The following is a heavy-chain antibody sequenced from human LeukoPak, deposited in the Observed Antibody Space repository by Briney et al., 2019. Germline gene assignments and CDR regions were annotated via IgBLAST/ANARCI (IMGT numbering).Heavy chain of an antibody. J-gene: IGHJ3*01. V-gene: IGHV3-74*01. CDR1: GFTFGSYW. CDR3: ARGGPDHAFDV. Sequence: GGSLRLSCAASGFTFGSYWMHWVRQAPGKGLVWVSRVDSGGTNTIYADSVQGRFTISRDNAKNSLYLQINSLRAEDTALYYCARGGPDHAFDVWGQGTMVTVSS. CDR2: VDSGGTNT. D-gene: IGHD1-14*01.